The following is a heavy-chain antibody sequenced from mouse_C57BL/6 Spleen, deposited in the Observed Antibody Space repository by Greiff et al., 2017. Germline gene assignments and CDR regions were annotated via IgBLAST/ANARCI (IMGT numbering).Heavy chain of an antibody. CDR2: IDPETGGT. Sequence: QVQLQQSGAELLRPGASVTLSCKASGYTFTDYEMHWVKQTPVHGLEWIGAIDPETGGTAYNQKFKGKAILTADKSSSTAYMELRSLTSEDSAVYYCTSLDSSCHSNYFDVWLTSTTDTVSS. J-gene: IGHJ1*03. CDR1: GYTFTDYE. CDR3: TSLDSSCHSNYFDV. V-gene: IGHV1-15*01. D-gene: IGHD3-2*02.